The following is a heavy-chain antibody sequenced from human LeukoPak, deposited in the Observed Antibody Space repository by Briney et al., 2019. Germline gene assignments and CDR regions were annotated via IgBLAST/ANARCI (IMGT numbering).Heavy chain of an antibody. J-gene: IGHJ4*02. V-gene: IGHV4-30-4*01. CDR1: GDSISSANYY. Sequence: PSQTLSLTCTVSGDSISSANYYWSWIRQPPGKGLEWIGYIYYTGSTYYNPSLKSRVTISFDTSKNHFSLKLGSVTAADTAVYYCAWVVNGLVNFDYWGQGTLVTVSS. CDR3: AWVVNGLVNFDY. CDR2: IYYTGST. D-gene: IGHD3/OR15-3a*01.